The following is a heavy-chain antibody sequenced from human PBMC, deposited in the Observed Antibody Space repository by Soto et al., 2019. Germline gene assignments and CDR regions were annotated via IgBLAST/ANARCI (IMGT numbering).Heavy chain of an antibody. Sequence: QVQLVQSGAEVKKPGSSVKVSCKASGGTFSSYAISWVRQAPGQGLEWMGGIIPIFGTANSEQKFQGRVTITADESTSTDYMELSSLRSEEAAVYYCARAQGYSGYDGLSDWGQGTLVTVSS. CDR1: GGTFSSYA. D-gene: IGHD5-12*01. CDR3: ARAQGYSGYDGLSD. J-gene: IGHJ4*02. CDR2: IIPIFGTA. V-gene: IGHV1-69*12.